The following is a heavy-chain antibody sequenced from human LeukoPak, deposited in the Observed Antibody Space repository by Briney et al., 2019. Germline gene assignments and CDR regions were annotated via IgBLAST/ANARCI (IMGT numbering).Heavy chain of an antibody. CDR1: GGSISSSSYY. J-gene: IGHJ4*02. V-gene: IGHV4-39*07. D-gene: IGHD6-19*01. Sequence: PSETLSLTCTVSGGSISSSSYYWGWIRQPPGKGLEWIGSIYYSGSTYYNPSLKSRVTISVDTSKNQFSLKLSSVTAADTAVYYCARGDSSGWYRAFDYWGQGTLVTVSS. CDR2: IYYSGST. CDR3: ARGDSSGWYRAFDY.